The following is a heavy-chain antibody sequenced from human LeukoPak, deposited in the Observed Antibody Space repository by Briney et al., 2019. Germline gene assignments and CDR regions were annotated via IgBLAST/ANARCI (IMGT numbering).Heavy chain of an antibody. CDR1: GFTFSSYE. Sequence: GGSLRLSCAASGFTFSSYEMNSVRHAPGKGLEWVSYISISGSTIYYADSVKGRFTISRDNAKNSLYLQMNSLRAEQTAVYYCAKDNRITMVRGVFYYYYYMDVWGKGTTVTIS. V-gene: IGHV3-48*03. CDR2: ISISGSTI. CDR3: AKDNRITMVRGVFYYYYYMDV. D-gene: IGHD3-10*01. J-gene: IGHJ6*03.